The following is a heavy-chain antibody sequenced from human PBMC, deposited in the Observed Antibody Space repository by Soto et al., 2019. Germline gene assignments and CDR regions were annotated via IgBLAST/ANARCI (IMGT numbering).Heavy chain of an antibody. CDR2: INPSGGST. Sequence: ASVKVSCKASGYTFTSYYMHFVRQAPGQGPAGMGIINPSGGSTRYAQKLQGRVTMTRDTYTLTVYMEVSSLRSEDTAVYYCARYRGIVGANDAFDSCGKGTMVTV. CDR3: ARYRGIVGANDAFDS. CDR1: GYTFTSYY. V-gene: IGHV1-46*04. D-gene: IGHD1-26*01. J-gene: IGHJ3*02.